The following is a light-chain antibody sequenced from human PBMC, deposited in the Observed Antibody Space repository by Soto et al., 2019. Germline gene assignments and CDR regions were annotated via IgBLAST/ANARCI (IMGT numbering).Light chain of an antibody. CDR2: GAS. V-gene: IGKV3-15*01. CDR3: QQYNNWPLT. CDR1: QSVSSN. J-gene: IGKJ4*01. Sequence: EIVTTQSPATLSVSPGERATLSCRASQSVSSNLAWYQQKPGQAPRLLIYGASTRATGIPARFSGSGSGTEFTLTISSLQSEGFAVYYCQQYNNWPLTFGGGTKVDIK.